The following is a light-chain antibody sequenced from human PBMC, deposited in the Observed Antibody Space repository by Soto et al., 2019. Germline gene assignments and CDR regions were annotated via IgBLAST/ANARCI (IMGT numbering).Light chain of an antibody. Sequence: IQMTQSPSSVSAFVGDRVTSTCRAGQAISSWLAWYRQKPGKAPKLTIYAASSLQSGVPSRFSGSRSGTDFTLSISSLQPEDLATYYCLQANSFPLPFDGATK. V-gene: IGKV1-12*01. CDR3: LQANSFPLP. CDR2: AAS. J-gene: IGKJ4*01. CDR1: QAISSW.